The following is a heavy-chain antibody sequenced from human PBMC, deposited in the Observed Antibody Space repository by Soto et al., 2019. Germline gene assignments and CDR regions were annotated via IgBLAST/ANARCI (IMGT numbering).Heavy chain of an antibody. CDR1: GFTFSSYA. V-gene: IGHV3-30-3*01. CDR2: ISYDGSNK. Sequence: GGSLRLSCAASGFTFSSYAMHWVRQAPGKGLEWVAVISYDGSNKYYADSVKGRFTISRDNSKNTLYLQMNSLRAEDTAVYYCASLEWLLYGPVDYYYGMDVWGQGTTVTVSS. D-gene: IGHD3-3*01. J-gene: IGHJ6*02. CDR3: ASLEWLLYGPVDYYYGMDV.